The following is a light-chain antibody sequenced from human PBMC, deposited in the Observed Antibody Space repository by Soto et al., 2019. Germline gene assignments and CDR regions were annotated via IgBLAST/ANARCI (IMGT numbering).Light chain of an antibody. CDR2: DAS. CDR1: EGITNY. CDR3: HQYDSLPYT. Sequence: DIQMTQSPSSLSASVGDRVTITCQASEGITNYLNWYHQKPGKVPKLLIYDASNLEVGVPSRFSGSGSGTEFTFTISSLQPEDIATYYCHQYDSLPYTFGQGTKLEIK. J-gene: IGKJ2*01. V-gene: IGKV1-33*01.